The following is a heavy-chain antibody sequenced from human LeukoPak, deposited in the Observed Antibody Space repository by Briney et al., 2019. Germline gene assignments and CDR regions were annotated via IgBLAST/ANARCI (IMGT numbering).Heavy chain of an antibody. CDR1: GFTFSDYW. D-gene: IGHD6-19*01. CDR2: ISHDGSEK. CDR3: ASGGGWVFFN. Sequence: GGSLRLSCAASGFTFSDYWMTWVRQAPGKGLEWVAHISHDGSEKHYVDSVKGRFTISRDNARNSQFLQMNSLRVDDTAVYYWASGGGWVFFNWGQGTLVTVSS. J-gene: IGHJ4*02. V-gene: IGHV3-7*01.